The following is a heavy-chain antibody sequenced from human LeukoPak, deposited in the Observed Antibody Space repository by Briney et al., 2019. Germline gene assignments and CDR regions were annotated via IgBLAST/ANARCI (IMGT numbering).Heavy chain of an antibody. CDR1: GGTFSSYA. D-gene: IGHD6-13*01. Sequence: ASVKVSCKASGGTFSSYAISWVRQAPGQGLEWMGGIIPIFGTANYAQKFQGRVTITTDESTSTAYMELSSLRSEDTAVYYCARYNGEVGPSGIAAAGFYYYYMDVWGNGTTVTVSS. V-gene: IGHV1-69*05. J-gene: IGHJ6*03. CDR3: ARYNGEVGPSGIAAAGFYYYYMDV. CDR2: IIPIFGTA.